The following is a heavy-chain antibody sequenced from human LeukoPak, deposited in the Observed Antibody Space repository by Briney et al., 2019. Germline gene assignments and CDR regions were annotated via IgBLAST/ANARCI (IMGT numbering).Heavy chain of an antibody. CDR1: GGSISSYY. D-gene: IGHD2-2*02. CDR3: ARVCSSTSCYTKGFVDY. CDR2: IYTSGST. Sequence: SETLSLTCTVSGGSISSYYWSWIRQPAGKGLEWIGRIYTSGSTNYNPSLKSRVTISVDTSKNQFSLKLSSVTAADTAVYYCARVCSSTSCYTKGFVDYWGQGTLVTVSS. J-gene: IGHJ4*02. V-gene: IGHV4-4*07.